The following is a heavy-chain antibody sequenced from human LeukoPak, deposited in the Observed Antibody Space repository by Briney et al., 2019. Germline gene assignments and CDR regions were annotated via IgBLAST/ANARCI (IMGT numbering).Heavy chain of an antibody. CDR3: ARESKESYGSSFYF. V-gene: IGHV3-30-3*01. CDR1: GFTFSNYA. D-gene: IGHD3-10*01. CDR2: ISYDGSSK. J-gene: IGHJ4*02. Sequence: GGSLRLSCAASGFTFSNYAMHWVRQAPGKGLEWVAVISYDGSSKYYANSVKGRFTISRDNSKNTLYVQMDSLRAEDTAVYYCARESKESYGSSFYFWGQGTLVTVSS.